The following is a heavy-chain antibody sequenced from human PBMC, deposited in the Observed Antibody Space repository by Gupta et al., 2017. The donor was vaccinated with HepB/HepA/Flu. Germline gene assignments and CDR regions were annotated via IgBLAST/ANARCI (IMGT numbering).Heavy chain of an antibody. CDR3: VKMWPVAIPGHFDF. CDR1: GFTITTYA. CDR2: ISASGDKT. V-gene: IGHV3-23*01. D-gene: IGHD2-2*01. J-gene: IGHJ4*02. Sequence: EVQLLASVGELIQPGGSLRLSCEVSGFTITTYAMSWVRQAPGKGLEWVSTISASGDKTYYAGSVKGRFSISRDMSKNTLYLQMNNVKVEDTALYYCVKMWPVAIPGHFDFWGQGVLVTVSS.